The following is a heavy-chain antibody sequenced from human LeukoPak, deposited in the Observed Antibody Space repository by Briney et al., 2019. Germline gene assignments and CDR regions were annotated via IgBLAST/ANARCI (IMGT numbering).Heavy chain of an antibody. CDR2: ISWNSGSI. CDR1: GFTFSKYW. Sequence: SLRLSCAASGFTFSKYWMSWVRQAPGKGLEWVSGISWNSGSIGYADSVKGRFTISRDNAKNSLYLQMNSLRAEDTALYYCAKDDGNDYYYYYMDVWGKGTTVTVSS. V-gene: IGHV3-9*01. J-gene: IGHJ6*03. CDR3: AKDDGNDYYYYYMDV. D-gene: IGHD1-1*01.